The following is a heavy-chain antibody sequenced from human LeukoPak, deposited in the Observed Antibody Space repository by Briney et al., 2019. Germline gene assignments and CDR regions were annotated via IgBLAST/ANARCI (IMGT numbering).Heavy chain of an antibody. D-gene: IGHD7-27*01. CDR3: ARLPLDHWGSSPFFDY. CDR2: IYYSGST. J-gene: IGHJ4*02. V-gene: IGHV4-39*07. CDR1: GGSISSSSYY. Sequence: SETLSLTCTVSGGSISSSSYYWGWIRQPPGKGLEWIGSIYYSGSTYYNPSLKSRVTISVDTSKNQFSLKLNSVTAADTAVYYCARLPLDHWGSSPFFDYWGQGTLVTVSS.